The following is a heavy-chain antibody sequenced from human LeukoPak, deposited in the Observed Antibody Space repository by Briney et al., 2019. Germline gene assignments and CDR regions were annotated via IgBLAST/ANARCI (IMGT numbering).Heavy chain of an antibody. CDR2: IYYSGST. CDR1: GGSISSGDYY. CDR3: ARWDDSLGAFDY. D-gene: IGHD1-26*01. V-gene: IGHV4-30-4*08. J-gene: IGHJ4*02. Sequence: SETLSLTCTVSGGSISSGDYYWSWIRQPPGKGLEWIGYIYYSGSTYYNPSLKSRVTISVDTSKNQFSLKLSSVTAADTAVYYCARWDDSLGAFDYWGQGTLVTVSS.